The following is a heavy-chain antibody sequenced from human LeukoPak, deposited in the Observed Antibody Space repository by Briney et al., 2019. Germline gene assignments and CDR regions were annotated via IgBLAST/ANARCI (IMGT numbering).Heavy chain of an antibody. V-gene: IGHV1-2*02. Sequence: ASVKVSCKASGYTFTGYYMHWVRQAPGQGLEWMGWINPNSGGTNYAQKFQGRATMTRDTSISTAYMELSRLRSDDTAVYYCARSIAAAVTDAFDIWGQGTMVTVSS. CDR1: GYTFTGYY. CDR2: INPNSGGT. D-gene: IGHD6-13*01. J-gene: IGHJ3*02. CDR3: ARSIAAAVTDAFDI.